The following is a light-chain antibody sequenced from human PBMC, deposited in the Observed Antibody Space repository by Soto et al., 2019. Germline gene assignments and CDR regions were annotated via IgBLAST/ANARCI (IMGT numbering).Light chain of an antibody. V-gene: IGLV1-47*01. CDR3: AAWDDSLSGDNYV. CDR1: SSNIGSNY. Sequence: QPVVTQPPSASGTPGQRVTISCSGSSSNIGSNYVYWYQQLPGTAPKLLIYRNNQRPSGVPDRFSGSKSGTSASLAISGLRSEDEADYYCAAWDDSLSGDNYVFGTGTKLTVL. CDR2: RNN. J-gene: IGLJ1*01.